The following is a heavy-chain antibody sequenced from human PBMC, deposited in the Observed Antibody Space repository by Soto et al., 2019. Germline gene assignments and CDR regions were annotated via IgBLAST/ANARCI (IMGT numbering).Heavy chain of an antibody. CDR1: GGSISSYY. V-gene: IGHV4-59*01. CDR2: SFYSGST. J-gene: IGHJ2*01. D-gene: IGHD2-15*01. CDR3: ARDRYCSGGTCYEWYFDL. Sequence: QVQLQESGPGLVKPSETLSLTCTVSGGSISSYYWSWIRQPPGKGLEWIGYSFYSGSTNYNPSLTGRVTISLDTSNNQFSLKLSSVTAADTAVYYCARDRYCSGGTCYEWYFDLWGRGTLVTVSS.